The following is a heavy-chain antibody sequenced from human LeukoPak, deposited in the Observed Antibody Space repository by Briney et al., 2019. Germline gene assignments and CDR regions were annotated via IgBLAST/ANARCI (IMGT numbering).Heavy chain of an antibody. J-gene: IGHJ4*02. CDR3: ARLVLMVYATAFDY. CDR1: GGSVSSSSYY. CDR2: IYYSGST. D-gene: IGHD2-8*01. V-gene: IGHV4-39*01. Sequence: SETLSLTCTVSGGSVSSSSYYWGWIRQPPGKGLEWIGSIYYSGSTYYNPSPKSRVTISVDTSKNQFSLKLSSVTAADTAVYYCARLVLMVYATAFDYWGQGTLVTVSS.